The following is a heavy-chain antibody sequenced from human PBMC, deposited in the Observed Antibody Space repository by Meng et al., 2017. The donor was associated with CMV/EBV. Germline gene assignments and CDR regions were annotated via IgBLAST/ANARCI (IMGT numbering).Heavy chain of an antibody. Sequence: GESLKISCAASGFTFSSYAMTWVRQAPGKRLEWVSVIYSDGINTYYADSVKGRFTIYRYDSKNMLYLQMNSLRVEDTAVYYCAKDRHYGDSQYFYGLGVWGQGTTVTVSS. CDR3: AKDRHYGDSQYFYGLGV. CDR2: IYSDGINT. CDR1: GFTFSSYA. D-gene: IGHD4-17*01. V-gene: IGHV3-23*03. J-gene: IGHJ6*02.